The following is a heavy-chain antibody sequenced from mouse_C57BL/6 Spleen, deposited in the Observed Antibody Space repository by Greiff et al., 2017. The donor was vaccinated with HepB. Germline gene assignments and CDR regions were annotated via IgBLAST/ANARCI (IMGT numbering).Heavy chain of an antibody. CDR2: IDPEDGDT. D-gene: IGHD1-1*01. V-gene: IGHV14-1*01. Sequence: VQLQHSGAELVRPGASVKLSCTASGFNIKDYYMHWVKQRPEQGLEWIGRIDPEDGDTEYAPKFQGKATMTADTSSNTAYLQLSSLTSEDTAVYYCTTYYYGSSYGYCDVWGTGTTVTVSS. CDR3: TTYYYGSSYGYCDV. J-gene: IGHJ1*03. CDR1: GFNIKDYY.